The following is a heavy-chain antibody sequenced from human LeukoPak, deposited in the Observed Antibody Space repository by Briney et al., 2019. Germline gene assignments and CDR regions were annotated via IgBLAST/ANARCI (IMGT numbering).Heavy chain of an antibody. J-gene: IGHJ3*02. V-gene: IGHV4-39*02. D-gene: IGHD5-24*01. CDR1: GGSISGSSYY. CDR3: VRDEDDYNAFDI. Sequence: PSETLSLTCTVSGGSISGSSYYWGWIRQPPGKGLEWIGSIYYSGSTYYNPSLKSRVTISVDTSKNQFSLKLSSVTAADTAVYYCVRDEDDYNAFDIWGQGTMVTVSS. CDR2: IYYSGST.